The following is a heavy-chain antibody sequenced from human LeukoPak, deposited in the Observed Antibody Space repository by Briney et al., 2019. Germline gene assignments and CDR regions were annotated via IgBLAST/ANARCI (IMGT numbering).Heavy chain of an antibody. V-gene: IGHV4-4*02. J-gene: IGHJ4*02. CDR3: ARIEEAVSGTGVFDY. CDR1: GGSISSRNW. CDR2: IFHSGIT. Sequence: SGTLSLTCAVSGGSISSRNWWSWVRQPPGKGPEWIGEIFHSGITNYNPSLKSRVIISVDKPKSQFSLRLSSVTAADTAVYYCARIEEAVSGTGVFDYWSQGTLVTVSS. D-gene: IGHD5-24*01.